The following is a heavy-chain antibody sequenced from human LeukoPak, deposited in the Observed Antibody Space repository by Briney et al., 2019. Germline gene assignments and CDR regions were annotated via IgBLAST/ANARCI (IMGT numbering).Heavy chain of an antibody. CDR3: AKTQLRLNYGEDFDY. D-gene: IGHD4-17*01. CDR1: GFTFSSYA. J-gene: IGHJ4*02. Sequence: GGSLRLSCAASGFTFSSYAMSWVRQAPGKGLGWVSAISGSGGSTYYADSVKGRFTISRDNSKNTLYLQMNSLRAEDTAVYYCAKTQLRLNYGEDFDYWGQGTLVTVSS. V-gene: IGHV3-23*01. CDR2: ISGSGGST.